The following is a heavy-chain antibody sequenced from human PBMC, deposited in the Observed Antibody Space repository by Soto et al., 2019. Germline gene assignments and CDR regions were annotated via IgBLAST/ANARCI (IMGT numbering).Heavy chain of an antibody. CDR3: ARVVKGDTATDGMDV. D-gene: IGHD5-18*01. V-gene: IGHV3-33*01. Sequence: QVQLVESGGGVVQPGRSLRLSCAASGFTFSSYGMHWVRQAPGKGLEWVAVIWYDGSNKYYADSVKGRFTISRDNSKNTLYLQMNSLRAEDTAVYYCARVVKGDTATDGMDVWGQGTTVTVSS. CDR2: IWYDGSNK. J-gene: IGHJ6*02. CDR1: GFTFSSYG.